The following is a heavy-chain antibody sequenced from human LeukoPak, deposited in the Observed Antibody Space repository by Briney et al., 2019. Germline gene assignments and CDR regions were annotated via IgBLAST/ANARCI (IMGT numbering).Heavy chain of an antibody. CDR3: AKDPIFSGSYGVFDS. V-gene: IGHV3-23*01. CDR1: GFTFSSCA. D-gene: IGHD1-26*01. J-gene: IGHJ4*02. CDR2: IIDSGNSI. Sequence: GGSLRLSCAASGFTFSSCAMSWVRQAPGKGLEWVSTIIDSGNSIYYADSVEGRFTISRDNSKNTLYLQMNSLRAGDTAVYYCAKDPIFSGSYGVFDSWGQGTLVTVSS.